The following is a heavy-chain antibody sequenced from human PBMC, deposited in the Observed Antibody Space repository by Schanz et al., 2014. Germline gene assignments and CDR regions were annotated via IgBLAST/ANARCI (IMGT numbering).Heavy chain of an antibody. D-gene: IGHD3-3*01. J-gene: IGHJ6*02. V-gene: IGHV1-69*02. CDR3: ARVQDDVLSWSEYYYGMDV. CDR1: GGTFSTYT. CDR2: IIPILGIA. Sequence: QLQLVQSGAELKKPGSSVKVSCKLSGGTFSTYTISWVRQAPGQGLEWMGRIIPILGIANYAQKFQGRVTITADKSTSSAFFGVRSLRSVDTEVYYWARVQDDVLSWSEYYYGMDVWGQGTPVTVSS.